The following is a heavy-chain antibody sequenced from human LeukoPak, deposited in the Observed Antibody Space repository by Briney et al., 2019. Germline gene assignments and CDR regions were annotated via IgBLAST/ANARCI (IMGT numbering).Heavy chain of an antibody. D-gene: IGHD3-16*01. Sequence: GASVKVSCTASGYTFTSYGISWVRQAPGQRLEWMGLISAYSGNTNVAQKLQGRVTMTTDTSTSTAYMELRSLRSDDTAVYFCARGADTGSYGSLVYFDYWGQGTLVTVSS. CDR1: GYTFTSYG. V-gene: IGHV1-18*01. J-gene: IGHJ4*02. CDR3: ARGADTGSYGSLVYFDY. CDR2: ISAYSGNT.